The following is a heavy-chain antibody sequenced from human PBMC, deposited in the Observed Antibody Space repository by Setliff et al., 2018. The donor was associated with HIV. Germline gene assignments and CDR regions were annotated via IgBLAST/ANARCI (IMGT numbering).Heavy chain of an antibody. D-gene: IGHD1-26*01. CDR1: GFTFSSYS. CDR2: ISSSSSYI. CDR3: ATGRLRATSPFDN. J-gene: IGHJ4*02. Sequence: GGSLRLSCAASGFTFSSYSMTWVRQAPGKGLEWVSSISSSSSYIYYAAPVKGRFTISRDDSKNTLYLQMNSLRAEDTAVYYCATGRLRATSPFDNWGQGTLVTVSS. V-gene: IGHV3-21*04.